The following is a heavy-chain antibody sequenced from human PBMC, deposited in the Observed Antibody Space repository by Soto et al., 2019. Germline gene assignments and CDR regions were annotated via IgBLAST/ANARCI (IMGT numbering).Heavy chain of an antibody. J-gene: IGHJ4*02. CDR3: ASLLHYYDSSGTFDY. D-gene: IGHD3-22*01. CDR2: IYYSGST. CDR1: GGSISSSSYY. Sequence: SETLSLTCTVSGGSISSSSYYWGWIRPPPGKGLEWIGSIYYSGSTYYNPSLKSRVTISVDTSKNQFSLKLSSVTAADTAVYYCASLLHYYDSSGTFDYWGQGTLVTVSS. V-gene: IGHV4-39*01.